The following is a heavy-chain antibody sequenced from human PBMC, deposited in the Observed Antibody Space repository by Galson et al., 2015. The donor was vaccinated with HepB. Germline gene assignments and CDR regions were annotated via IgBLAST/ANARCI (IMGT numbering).Heavy chain of an antibody. V-gene: IGHV1-18*04. CDR1: GYTFTSYC. D-gene: IGHD3-22*01. Sequence: SVKVSCKASGYTFTSYCMSWVRQAPGQGLEWMGWISAYNGNTNYAQKLQGRVTMTTDTSTSTAYMELRSLRSDDTAVYYCARERASIVVVPDFDYWGQGTLVTVSS. J-gene: IGHJ4*02. CDR3: ARERASIVVVPDFDY. CDR2: ISAYNGNT.